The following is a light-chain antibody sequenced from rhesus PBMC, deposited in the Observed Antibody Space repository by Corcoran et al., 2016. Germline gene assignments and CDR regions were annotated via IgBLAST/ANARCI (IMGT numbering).Light chain of an antibody. V-gene: IGKV3S9*01. CDR1: QSVSSY. CDR2: GAS. J-gene: IGKJ2*01. CDR3: QQYSNWPHS. Sequence: EIVMTQSPATLSLSPGERATLSCRASQSVSSYVAWYQQKPGQASRLLIYGASSRATGIPDRFSGRGSGTDFTLTISSLEPEDFAVYYCQQYSNWPHSFGQGTKVEIK.